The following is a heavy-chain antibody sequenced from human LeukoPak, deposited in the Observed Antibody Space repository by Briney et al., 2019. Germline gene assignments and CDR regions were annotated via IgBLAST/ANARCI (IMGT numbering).Heavy chain of an antibody. D-gene: IGHD2/OR15-2a*01. J-gene: IGHJ5*01. CDR1: GFTFSNYW. CDR2: IKQDGSEK. Sequence: GVSLRLSCAASGFTFSNYWMNWLRQAPGKGQEWVANIKQDGSEKYYVDSVKGRFTISRDNAKNSLYLQMNSLRAEDAGVYYCAKEGAYPIIAYDSWGQGTLVTVSS. V-gene: IGHV3-7*01. CDR3: AKEGAYPIIAYDS.